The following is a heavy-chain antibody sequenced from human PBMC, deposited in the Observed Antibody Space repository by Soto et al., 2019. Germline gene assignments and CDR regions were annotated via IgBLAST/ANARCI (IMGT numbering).Heavy chain of an antibody. Sequence: SETLSLTCTVSGGSISSGDYYWSWIRQPPGKGLEWIGYIYYSGSTYYNPSLKSRVTISVDTSKNQFSLKLSSVTAADTAVYYCARRGGRFWSNGDFDYWGQGTLVTVSS. CDR1: GGSISSGDYY. D-gene: IGHD3-3*01. V-gene: IGHV4-30-4*01. CDR2: IYYSGST. CDR3: ARRGGRFWSNGDFDY. J-gene: IGHJ4*02.